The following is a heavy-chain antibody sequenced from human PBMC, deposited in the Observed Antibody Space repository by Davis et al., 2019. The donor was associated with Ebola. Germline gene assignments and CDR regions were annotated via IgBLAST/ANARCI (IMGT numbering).Heavy chain of an antibody. D-gene: IGHD3-10*01. Sequence: MPSETLSLTCTVSGGSFSSSTYYWGWIRQPPGRGLEWIGSISYSGTTHYNPSLKSRVTMSVGTSKNQFSLKLSSVTAADTAMYYCARYSREYYYGSGSYSNWFDPWGQGTLVTVSS. CDR2: ISYSGTT. V-gene: IGHV4-39*01. CDR1: GGSFSSSTYY. J-gene: IGHJ5*02. CDR3: ARYSREYYYGSGSYSNWFDP.